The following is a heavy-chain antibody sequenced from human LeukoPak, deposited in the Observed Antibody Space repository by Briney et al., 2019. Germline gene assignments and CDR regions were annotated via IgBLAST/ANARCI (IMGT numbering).Heavy chain of an antibody. CDR2: ISGSGGST. Sequence: GGTLRLSCAASGFTFSRYGMSWVSQAPGKWLEWVSAISGSGGSTYYADSVKGRFTISRDNSKNTLYLQMNSLRAEDTAVYYCAKDQSYDSSGYYFAFDIWGQGTMVTVSS. V-gene: IGHV3-23*01. D-gene: IGHD3-22*01. CDR1: GFTFSRYG. CDR3: AKDQSYDSSGYYFAFDI. J-gene: IGHJ3*02.